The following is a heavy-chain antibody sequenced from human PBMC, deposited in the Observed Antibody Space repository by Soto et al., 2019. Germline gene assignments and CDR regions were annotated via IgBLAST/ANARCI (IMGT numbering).Heavy chain of an antibody. V-gene: IGHV4-30-4*01. CDR2: IYYSGST. CDR1: GGSISSGDYY. Sequence: ASETLSLTCTVSGGSISSGDYYWSWIRQPPGKGLEWIGYIYYSGSTYYNPSLKSRVTISVDTSKNQFSLKLSSVTAADTAVYYCARDLGIAADGTWWFDPWGQGTLVTVSS. J-gene: IGHJ5*02. CDR3: ARDLGIAADGTWWFDP. D-gene: IGHD6-13*01.